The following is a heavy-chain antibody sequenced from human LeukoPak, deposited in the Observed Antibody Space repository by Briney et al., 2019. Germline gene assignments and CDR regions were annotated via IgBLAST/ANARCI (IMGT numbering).Heavy chain of an antibody. CDR2: IKQDGSEK. CDR3: ARGGRTVCGY. CDR1: GFTFSSYW. D-gene: IGHD3/OR15-3a*01. J-gene: IGHJ4*02. V-gene: IGHV3-7*03. Sequence: PGGSLRLSCEASGFTFSSYWMSWVRQAPGKGLEWVANIKQDGSEKYYVDSVKGRFTISRDNAKNSLYLQMNSLRAEDTAVYYWARGGRTVCGYWGQGALVTVSS.